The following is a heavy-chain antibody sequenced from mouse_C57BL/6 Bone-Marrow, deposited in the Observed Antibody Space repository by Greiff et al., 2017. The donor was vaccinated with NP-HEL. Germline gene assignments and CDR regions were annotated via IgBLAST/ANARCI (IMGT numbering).Heavy chain of an antibody. CDR3: ASPRYYGSSYGY. V-gene: IGHV1-81*01. CDR1: GYTFTSYG. J-gene: IGHJ2*01. D-gene: IGHD1-1*01. CDR2: IYPRSGNT. Sequence: QVQLQQSGAELARPGASVKLSCKASGYTFTSYGISWVKQRTGQGLEWIGEIYPRSGNTYYNEKFKGKATLTADKSSSTAYMELRSLTSEDSAVYFCASPRYYGSSYGYWGQGTTLTVSS.